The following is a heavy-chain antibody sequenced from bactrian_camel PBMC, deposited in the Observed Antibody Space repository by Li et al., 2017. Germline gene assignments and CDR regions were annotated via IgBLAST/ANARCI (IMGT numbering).Heavy chain of an antibody. CDR1: AVSFSRAC. V-gene: IGHV3S40*01. Sequence: VQLVESGGGSAQPGESLRLSCAISAVSFSRACVGWFRQAPGKEREGVAKIYTPNDSAYYVASVKGRFIISQDNAENTVFLQMNSLKPDDTGMYYCASVAGKYYAAAKAPDMDYRGQGTQVTVS. D-gene: IGHD2*01. CDR2: IYTPNDSA. J-gene: IGHJ4*01. CDR3: ASVAGKYYAAAKAPDMDY.